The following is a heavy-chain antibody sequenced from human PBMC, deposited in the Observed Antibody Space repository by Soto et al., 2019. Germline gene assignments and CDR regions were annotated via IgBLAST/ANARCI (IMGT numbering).Heavy chain of an antibody. CDR3: ARGIFSPGGVDY. D-gene: IGHD3-3*01. CDR2: IKQDESEK. J-gene: IGHJ4*02. CDR1: GFTFSNYW. V-gene: IGHV3-7*01. Sequence: EVQLVESGGGLVQSGGSLRLSCAASGFTFSNYWMNWIRQAPGKGLEWVANIKQDESEKNYVGSVKGRFTISRDNAKSSLYLQMNSPRAEETAVYYCARGIFSPGGVDYWGQGTLVTVSS.